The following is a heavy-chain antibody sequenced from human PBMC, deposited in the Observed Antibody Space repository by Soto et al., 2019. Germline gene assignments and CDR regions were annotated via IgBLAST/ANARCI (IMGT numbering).Heavy chain of an antibody. V-gene: IGHV4-30-4*01. CDR2: IDYSGST. CDR1: GASISSGDSY. J-gene: IGHJ4*02. D-gene: IGHD3-10*01. Sequence: SETLSLTCTVSGASISSGDSYWNWIRQSPGKGLEWIGYIDYSGSTYDNPSLKSRVSISVDTSKNQFSLKLSSVTAADTAVYYCARWWFGEFFDYWGQGTLVTVSS. CDR3: ARWWFGEFFDY.